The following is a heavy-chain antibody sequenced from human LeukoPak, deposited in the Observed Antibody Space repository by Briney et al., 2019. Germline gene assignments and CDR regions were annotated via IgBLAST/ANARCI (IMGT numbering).Heavy chain of an antibody. D-gene: IGHD1-14*01. CDR1: GFALSSHW. V-gene: IGHV3-7*01. Sequence: PGGSLRLSCAASGFALSSHWMTWVRQVPGRGPEWVANVNRDGSETYYLDSVKGRFTISKDNAKNTLYLQMNSLRGEDTAVYYCARGASNRFDYWGQGTLVTVSS. CDR2: VNRDGSET. J-gene: IGHJ4*01. CDR3: ARGASNRFDY.